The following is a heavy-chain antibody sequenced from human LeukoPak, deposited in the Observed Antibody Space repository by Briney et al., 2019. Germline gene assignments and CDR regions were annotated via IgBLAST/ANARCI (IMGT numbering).Heavy chain of an antibody. D-gene: IGHD3-10*01. Sequence: PSETLSLTCTVSGDSISSYYWSWIRQSPGKGLEWIGYIYCSGSTNYNPSLKSRVTISVDTSKNQFSLKLSSVTAADTAVYFCARVLTGSSAKGFDIWGQGTMVTVSS. CDR1: GDSISSYY. V-gene: IGHV4-59*01. CDR2: IYCSGST. CDR3: ARVLTGSSAKGFDI. J-gene: IGHJ3*02.